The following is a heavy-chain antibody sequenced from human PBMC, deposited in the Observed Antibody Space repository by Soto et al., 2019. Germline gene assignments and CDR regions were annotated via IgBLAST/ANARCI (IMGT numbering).Heavy chain of an antibody. V-gene: IGHV4-4*02. Sequence: QVQLQESGPGLVRPSETLSLTCAVSADSLSTGVWWGWVRQPPGKELEWIGEIHQSGSTNYSPSLKSRPSMSVGKSKQQFSLNLSSVTAADTAVYFCISGSNYVWDRWGQGTLVTVSS. D-gene: IGHD1-26*01. CDR1: ADSLSTGVW. J-gene: IGHJ5*02. CDR2: IHQSGST. CDR3: ISGSNYVWDR.